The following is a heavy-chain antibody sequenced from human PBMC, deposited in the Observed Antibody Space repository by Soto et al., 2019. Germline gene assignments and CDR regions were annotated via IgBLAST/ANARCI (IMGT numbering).Heavy chain of an antibody. CDR3: ARWRNDCSTTSCYHFDY. Sequence: XGTLSLTCAVSDFSISSGHYWCCIRQPPGKGLEWIGSIYHSGTTYNNPSLKSRVTMSVDKSKNQFSLKLSSVTAADTAVYYCARWRNDCSTTSCYHFDYWGQGTLVTVSS. J-gene: IGHJ4*02. D-gene: IGHD2-2*01. V-gene: IGHV4-38-2*01. CDR2: IYHSGTT. CDR1: DFSISSGHY.